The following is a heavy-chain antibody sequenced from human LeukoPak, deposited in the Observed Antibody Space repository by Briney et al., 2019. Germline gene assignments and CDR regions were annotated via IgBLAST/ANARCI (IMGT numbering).Heavy chain of an antibody. J-gene: IGHJ4*02. CDR3: AKGGGVGATYDY. D-gene: IGHD1-26*01. CDR2: IRYDGSNK. Sequence: GGSLRLSCAASGFTFSSYGMHWVRQAPGKGLEWVAFIRYDGSNKYYADSVKGRFTISRDNSKNTLYLQMNSLRAEDSAVYYCAKGGGVGATYDYWGQGTLVTVSS. V-gene: IGHV3-30*02. CDR1: GFTFSSYG.